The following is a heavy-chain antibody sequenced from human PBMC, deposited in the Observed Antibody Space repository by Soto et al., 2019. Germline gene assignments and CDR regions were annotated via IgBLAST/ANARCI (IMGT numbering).Heavy chain of an antibody. D-gene: IGHD1-7*01. CDR3: ARGGVKGTTSRGQVYN. J-gene: IGHJ4*01. Sequence: QVQVVESGGGLVKPGGSLRLSCAASGFTFSDYYMSWIRQAPGKGLEWVSFISSSGDSTKYADSVKGRFTISRDNAKNSLYLQLNSLRAEDTAVYYCARGGVKGTTSRGQVYNGGHGTRVTVSS. CDR2: ISSSGDST. CDR1: GFTFSDYY. V-gene: IGHV3-11*06.